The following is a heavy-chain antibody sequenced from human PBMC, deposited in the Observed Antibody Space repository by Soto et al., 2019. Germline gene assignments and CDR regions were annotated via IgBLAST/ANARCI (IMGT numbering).Heavy chain of an antibody. CDR2: LYCDDDK. D-gene: IGHD3-10*01. V-gene: IGHV2-5*02. Sequence: QITLKESGPSLVKPTQPLTLTCTFSGFSLSTSGVGVGWIRLPPGKALEWLALLYCDDDKDYSPSLKSRLTITTDTSKNQLALTMTNVDPVDTATYYCAHSKMVRVFDSWGLGTLVTVSS. CDR3: AHSKMVRVFDS. J-gene: IGHJ4*02. CDR1: GFSLSTSGVG.